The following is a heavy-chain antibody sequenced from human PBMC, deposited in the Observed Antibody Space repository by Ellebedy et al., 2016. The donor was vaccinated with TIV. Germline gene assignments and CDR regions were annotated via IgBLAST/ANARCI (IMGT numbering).Heavy chain of an antibody. D-gene: IGHD5-12*01. CDR1: GFPFSNHW. CDR3: ARGKSSGYGDY. Sequence: GESLKIPCPVSGFPFSNHWLHWVRQAPGKGLVWVSRINPDGTFTTYADSVKGRFTISRENAKNTLYLQLNSLRAEDTALYYCARGKSSGYGDYWGQGTLVTVSS. J-gene: IGHJ4*02. CDR2: INPDGTFT. V-gene: IGHV3-74*01.